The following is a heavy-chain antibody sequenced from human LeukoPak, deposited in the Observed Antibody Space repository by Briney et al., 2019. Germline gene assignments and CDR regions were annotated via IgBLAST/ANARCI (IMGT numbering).Heavy chain of an antibody. CDR2: ISSSSSYI. J-gene: IGHJ4*02. CDR3: ARGHYGLDY. D-gene: IGHD3-10*01. CDR1: RFTFRSYS. Sequence: GGSLRLSCAASRFTFRSYSMNWVRQAPGKGLEWVSSISSSSSYIYYADSVKSRFTISRDNAKNSLSLQMNSLRAEDTALYYCARGHYGLDYWGQGTLVTVSS. V-gene: IGHV3-21*04.